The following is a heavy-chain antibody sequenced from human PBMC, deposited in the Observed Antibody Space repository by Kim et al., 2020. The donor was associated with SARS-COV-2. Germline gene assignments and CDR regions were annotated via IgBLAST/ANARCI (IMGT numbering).Heavy chain of an antibody. CDR1: GGSISSGSYY. V-gene: IGHV4-61*02. CDR2: IYTSGST. Sequence: SETLSLTCTVSGGSISSGSYYWSWIRQPAGKGLEWIGRIYTSGSTNYNPSLKSRVTISVDTSKNQFSLKLSSVTAADTAVYYCARDSGLHGDSFDYWGQETLVTVSS. J-gene: IGHJ4*02. CDR3: ARDSGLHGDSFDY. D-gene: IGHD4-17*01.